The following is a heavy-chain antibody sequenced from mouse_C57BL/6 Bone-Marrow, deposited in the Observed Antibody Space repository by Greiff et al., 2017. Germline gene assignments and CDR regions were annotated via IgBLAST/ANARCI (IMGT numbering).Heavy chain of an antibody. D-gene: IGHD1-1*01. CDR2: ISSGSSTI. J-gene: IGHJ1*03. CDR1: GFTFSDYG. V-gene: IGHV5-17*01. CDR3: AREYCYGSRGWYFDV. Sequence: VQLKESGGGLVKPGGSLKLSCAASGFTFSDYGMHWVRQAPEKGLEWVAYISSGSSTIYYADTVKGRFTISSDNAKNTLFLQMTSLRSEDAAMYYCAREYCYGSRGWYFDVWGTGTTVTVSS.